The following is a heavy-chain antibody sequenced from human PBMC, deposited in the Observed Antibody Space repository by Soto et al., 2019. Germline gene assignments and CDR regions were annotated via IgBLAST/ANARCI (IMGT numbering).Heavy chain of an antibody. CDR1: GFRFDDYN. CDR2: ITWNGGNT. J-gene: IGHJ6*02. Sequence: PGGSLRLSCAASGFRFDDYNIHWVRQAPGKGLEWVSLITWNGGNTYYADSVKGRFTISRDDTTESVSLQMTSLKREDTGLYYCARETLSFGSALDVWGQGTMVTVSS. D-gene: IGHD3-3*01. V-gene: IGHV3-43*01. CDR3: ARETLSFGSALDV.